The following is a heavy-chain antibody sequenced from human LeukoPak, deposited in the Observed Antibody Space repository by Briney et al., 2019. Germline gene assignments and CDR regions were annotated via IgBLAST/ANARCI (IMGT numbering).Heavy chain of an antibody. V-gene: IGHV4-34*01. D-gene: IGHD6-13*01. J-gene: IGHJ6*02. CDR3: ARARPLAAAGNYYYYYGMDV. CDR2: ISHSGST. Sequence: SETLSLTCAVYGGSFSGYYWSWIRQPPGKGLEWIGEISHSGSTNYNPSLKSRVTISVDTSKNQFSLKLSSVTAADTAVYYCARARPLAAAGNYYYYYGMDVWGQGTTVTVSS. CDR1: GGSFSGYY.